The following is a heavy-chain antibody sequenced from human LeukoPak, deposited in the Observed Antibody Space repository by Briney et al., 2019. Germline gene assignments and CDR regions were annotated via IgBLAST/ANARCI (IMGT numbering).Heavy chain of an antibody. Sequence: SETLSLTCAVYGGSFSVYYWSWIRQPPGKGLEWIGEINHSGSTNYNPSLKSRVTISVDTSKNQFSLKLSSVTAADTAVYYCARGAVIPIVVVPAAIRYFDYWGQGTLVTVSS. CDR1: GGSFSVYY. CDR3: ARGAVIPIVVVPAAIRYFDY. CDR2: INHSGST. J-gene: IGHJ4*02. D-gene: IGHD2-2*02. V-gene: IGHV4-34*01.